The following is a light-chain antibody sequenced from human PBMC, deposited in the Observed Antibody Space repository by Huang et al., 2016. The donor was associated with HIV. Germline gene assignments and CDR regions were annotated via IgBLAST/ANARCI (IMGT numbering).Light chain of an antibody. J-gene: IGKJ4*01. CDR1: QSVSNY. V-gene: IGKV3-15*01. CDR2: DAS. CDR3: QQYNDWPLT. Sequence: EIVMTQSPATLSVSPGERATLSCRASQSVSNYLAWYQQKPGQAPRLLIYDASTGATGIPARVSGSGSGTEFTLTISSLQSEDSAVYYCQQYNDWPLTFGGGTKVEIK.